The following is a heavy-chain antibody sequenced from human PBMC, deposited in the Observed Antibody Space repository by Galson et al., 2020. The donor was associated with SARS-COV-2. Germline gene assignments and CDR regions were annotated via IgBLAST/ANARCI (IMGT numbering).Heavy chain of an antibody. CDR1: GGSISSHY. CDR2: IYYSGST. Sequence: SETLSLTCTVSGGSISSHYWSWIRQPPGKGLEWIGYIYYSGSTNYNPSLKSRVTISVDTSKNQFSLKLSSVTAADTAVYYCASQYYDFWSGYSKAGFDYWGQGTLVTVSS. D-gene: IGHD3-3*01. CDR3: ASQYYDFWSGYSKAGFDY. J-gene: IGHJ4*02. V-gene: IGHV4-59*11.